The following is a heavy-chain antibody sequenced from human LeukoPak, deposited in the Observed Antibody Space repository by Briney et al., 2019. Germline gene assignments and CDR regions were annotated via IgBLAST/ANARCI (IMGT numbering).Heavy chain of an antibody. CDR3: ARRRIVATIDY. CDR1: GGSISSTDYY. D-gene: IGHD5-12*01. CDR2: ILYIGTT. Sequence: PSETLSLTCTVSGGSISSTDYYWAWIRQPPGKGLEWIGSILYIGTTFYNPSLKSRVTIAADTSQNQFSLKLRSVTATDTAVYYCARRRIVATIDYWGQGTLVTVYS. J-gene: IGHJ4*02. V-gene: IGHV4-39*01.